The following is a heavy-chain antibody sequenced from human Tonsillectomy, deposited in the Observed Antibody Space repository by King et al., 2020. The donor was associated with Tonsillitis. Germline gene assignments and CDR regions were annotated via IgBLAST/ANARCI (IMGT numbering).Heavy chain of an antibody. V-gene: IGHV1-2*02. CDR1: GYTFTGYY. Sequence: QLVQSGAEVKKPGASVRVSCKTSGYTFTGYYLHWLRQAPGQGLEWMGWIDPNTGGTNYAQKFQGRVAMTRDTPINTAYMELNRLRSADTALYYCARIARWSGYDTSGSSPSPFDYWGQGTLVTVSS. J-gene: IGHJ4*02. CDR2: IDPNTGGT. D-gene: IGHD3-22*01. CDR3: ARIARWSGYDTSGSSPSPFDY.